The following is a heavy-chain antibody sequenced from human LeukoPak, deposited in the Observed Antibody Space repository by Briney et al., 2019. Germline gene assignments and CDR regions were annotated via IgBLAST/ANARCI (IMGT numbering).Heavy chain of an antibody. CDR2: ISSSGATI. V-gene: IGHV3-11*04. D-gene: IGHD2-15*01. CDR1: GFTFSDYY. CDR3: ARESIGFDY. Sequence: GGSLRLSCAASGFTFSDYYMTWIRQAPGKGLEWISYISSSGATIKYADSVRGRFTISRDNARNSLYLQMNSLRAEDTAVYYCARESIGFDYWGQGTLVTVSS. J-gene: IGHJ4*02.